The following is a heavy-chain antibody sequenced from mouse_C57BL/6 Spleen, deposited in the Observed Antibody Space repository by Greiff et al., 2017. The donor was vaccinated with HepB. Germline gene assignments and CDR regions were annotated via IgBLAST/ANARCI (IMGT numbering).Heavy chain of an antibody. Sequence: QVTLKESGPGILQSSQTLSLTCSFSGFSLSTSGMGVSWIRQPSGKGLEWLAHIYWDDDKRYNPSLKSRLTISKDTPRNQVFLKITSVDTADTATYYCARSDELYSTVEVGYWYFDVWGTGTTVTVSS. V-gene: IGHV8-12*01. CDR2: IYWDDDK. CDR3: ARSDELYSTVEVGYWYFDV. J-gene: IGHJ1*03. D-gene: IGHD1-1*01. CDR1: GFSLSTSGMG.